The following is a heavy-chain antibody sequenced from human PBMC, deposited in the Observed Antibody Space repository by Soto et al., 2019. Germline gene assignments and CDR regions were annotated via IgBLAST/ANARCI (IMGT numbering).Heavy chain of an antibody. Sequence: QVQVVQSGAEVKKPGASVKVSCKASGYTFTGFFLHWVRQAPGQGLEWLGWINPNTGGTNYAQDFQGRIILTQDSSIGRAYMELTRLRAGCAAVYYSVSEGIEAGIPSDWGQGTLVTVSS. CDR2: INPNTGGT. J-gene: IGHJ1*01. D-gene: IGHD6-13*01. CDR3: VSEGIEAGIPSD. CDR1: GYTFTGFF. V-gene: IGHV1-2*02.